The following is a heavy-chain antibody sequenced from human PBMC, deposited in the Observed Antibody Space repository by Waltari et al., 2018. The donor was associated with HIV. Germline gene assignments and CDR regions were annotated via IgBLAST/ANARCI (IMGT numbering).Heavy chain of an antibody. Sequence: QVQLQESGPGLVKPSGTLPLTCAVSGGSISRSNWWSWVRQPPGKGLEWIGESYHSGSTNYNPSLKSRVTISVDKSKNQFSLNLSSVTAADTAVYYCARGSMSCSSSSCPDYWGQGTLVTVSS. J-gene: IGHJ4*02. CDR1: GGSISRSNW. CDR2: SYHSGST. CDR3: ARGSMSCSSSSCPDY. D-gene: IGHD2-2*01. V-gene: IGHV4-4*02.